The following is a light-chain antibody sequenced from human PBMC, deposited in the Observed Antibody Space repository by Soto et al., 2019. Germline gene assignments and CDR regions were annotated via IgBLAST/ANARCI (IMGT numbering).Light chain of an antibody. V-gene: IGKV3-20*01. CDR2: GAS. Sequence: EIVLTQSPGTLSLSPGERATLSCRASQSVSSSYLAWYQQKPGPAPRLLIYGASSSATGIPDRFSGSGSGTNFTLTIRRLKPEDLAGYYCQQYGSSPYTFGQGTQLEIK. CDR3: QQYGSSPYT. CDR1: QSVSSSY. J-gene: IGKJ2*01.